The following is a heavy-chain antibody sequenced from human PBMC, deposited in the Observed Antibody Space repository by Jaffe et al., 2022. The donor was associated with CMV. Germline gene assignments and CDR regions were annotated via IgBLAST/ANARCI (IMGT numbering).Heavy chain of an antibody. V-gene: IGHV3-9*01. J-gene: IGHJ4*02. CDR1: GFTFDDYA. Sequence: EVQLVESGGGLVQPGRSLRLSCAASGFTFDDYAMHWVRQAPGKGLEWVSGISWNSGSIGYADSVKGRFTISRDNAKNSLYLQMNSLRAEDTALYYCAKDRSGYDIGHFDYWGQGTLVTVSS. CDR2: ISWNSGSI. CDR3: AKDRSGYDIGHFDY. D-gene: IGHD5-12*01.